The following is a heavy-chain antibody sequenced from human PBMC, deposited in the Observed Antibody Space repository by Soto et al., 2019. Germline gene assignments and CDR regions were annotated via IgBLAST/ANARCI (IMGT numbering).Heavy chain of an antibody. Sequence: EVQLVESGGGLVKPGGSLRLSCAASGFTFSSYSMNWVRQAPGKGLEWVSSISSSSSYIYYADSVKGRFTISRDNAKNSLYLQMNSLRAEDTAVYYCASTRVAGPHRVFDIWGQGTMVTVSS. D-gene: IGHD6-19*01. J-gene: IGHJ3*02. CDR2: ISSSSSYI. V-gene: IGHV3-21*01. CDR1: GFTFSSYS. CDR3: ASTRVAGPHRVFDI.